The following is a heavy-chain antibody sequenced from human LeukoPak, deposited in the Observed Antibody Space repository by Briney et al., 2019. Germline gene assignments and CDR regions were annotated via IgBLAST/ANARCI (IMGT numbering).Heavy chain of an antibody. CDR2: ISAYNGNT. D-gene: IGHD3-10*01. J-gene: IGHJ4*02. Sequence: ASVKVSCKASGYTFTSYGISWVRQAPGQGLEWMGWISAYNGNTNYAQKLQGRVTMTTDTSTSPAYMELRSLGSDDTAVYYCARYMVRGVMANYFDYWGQGTLVTVSS. CDR3: ARYMVRGVMANYFDY. CDR1: GYTFTSYG. V-gene: IGHV1-18*01.